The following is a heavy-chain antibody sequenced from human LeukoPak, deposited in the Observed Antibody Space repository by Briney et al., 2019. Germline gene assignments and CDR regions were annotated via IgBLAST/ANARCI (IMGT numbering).Heavy chain of an antibody. J-gene: IGHJ4*02. CDR2: ISGGGHNT. CDR1: GFTFSSYA. Sequence: GGSLRLSCAASGFTFSSYAMSWVRQAPGKGLEWVSVISGGGHNTYYADSVKGRFTISRDNSRNTLYLQMNSLRAEDTAVYYCAKDRSSWYYPFDYWGQGTPVTVSS. CDR3: AKDRSSWYYPFDY. D-gene: IGHD6-13*01. V-gene: IGHV3-23*01.